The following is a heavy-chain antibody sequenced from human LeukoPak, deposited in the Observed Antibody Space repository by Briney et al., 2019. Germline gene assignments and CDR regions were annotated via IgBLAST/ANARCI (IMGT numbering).Heavy chain of an antibody. V-gene: IGHV4-34*01. D-gene: IGHD1-14*01. CDR2: INHSGST. CDR1: GGSFSGYY. Sequence: PSETLSLTCAVYGGSFSGYYWSWIRQPPGKGLEWIGEINHSGSTNYNPSLESRVTISVDTSKNQFSLKLSSVTAADTAVYYCARGFPRRRNGYYGMDVWGQGTTVTVSS. CDR3: ARGFPRRRNGYYGMDV. J-gene: IGHJ6*02.